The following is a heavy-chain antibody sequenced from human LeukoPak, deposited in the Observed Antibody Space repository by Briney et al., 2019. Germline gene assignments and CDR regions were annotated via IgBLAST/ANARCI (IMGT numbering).Heavy chain of an antibody. CDR3: ARDIDFWSGYSTRDY. CDR1: EFTFSSYS. CDR2: ISSSSSYI. Sequence: GGSLRLSCAASEFTFSSYSMNWVRQAPGKGLEWVSSISSSSSYIYYADSVKGRFTISRDNAKNSLYLQMNSLRAEDTAVYYCARDIDFWSGYSTRDYWGQGTLVTVSS. J-gene: IGHJ4*02. V-gene: IGHV3-21*01. D-gene: IGHD3-3*01.